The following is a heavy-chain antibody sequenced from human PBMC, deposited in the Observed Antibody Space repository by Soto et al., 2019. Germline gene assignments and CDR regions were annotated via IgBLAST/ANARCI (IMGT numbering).Heavy chain of an antibody. D-gene: IGHD2-21*02. J-gene: IGHJ3*02. Sequence: GGPKRLCCAASGLKFSGHWVHWVRQAKGKGLVWVARINSDGSSTSYADSVTGRFTISRDNAKNTLYLQMNSLIDEDTAVYYCARLGPLCGGDCYWYAFDIWGQGTMVTVSS. CDR2: INSDGSST. CDR1: GLKFSGHW. V-gene: IGHV3-74*01. CDR3: ARLGPLCGGDCYWYAFDI.